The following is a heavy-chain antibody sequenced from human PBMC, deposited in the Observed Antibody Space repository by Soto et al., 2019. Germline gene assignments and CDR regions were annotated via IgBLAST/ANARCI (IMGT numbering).Heavy chain of an antibody. CDR2: ITAGNGDT. Sequence: EVHLLESGGGLVQPGGSLRLACAASGFPFSDYGVSWVRQTPGKGLQWVSLITAGNGDTYYADSVKGRFTISRDNSKNTLYLQMTNLRVEDSAIYYCVKALYIWGVTGDYWGQGDLVTVAS. J-gene: IGHJ4*02. CDR3: VKALYIWGVTGDY. D-gene: IGHD3-16*01. CDR1: GFPFSDYG. V-gene: IGHV3-23*01.